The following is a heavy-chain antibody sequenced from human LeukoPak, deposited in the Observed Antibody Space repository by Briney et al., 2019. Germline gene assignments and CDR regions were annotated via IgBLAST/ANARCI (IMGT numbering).Heavy chain of an antibody. CDR3: ARDDRSRWCSIDS. Sequence: WGSLRLSCAASGFSFSSYERTCVRQAPGRGLKWILYISSGGANKDYAYSVKVRFTIATANPTNSLELQMHSLRAEDTATYYCARDDRSRWCSIDSWGQGTLVTVSS. CDR1: GFSFSSYE. D-gene: IGHD2-8*02. V-gene: IGHV3-48*03. J-gene: IGHJ4*02. CDR2: ISSGGANK.